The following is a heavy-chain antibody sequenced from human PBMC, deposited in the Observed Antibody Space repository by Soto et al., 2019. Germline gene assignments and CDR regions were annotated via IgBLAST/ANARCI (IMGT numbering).Heavy chain of an antibody. Sequence: NPXGSLILSCAASGFTFSNAWMSWVRQAPGRGLDWVGRIKSKTDGGTTDYAAPVKGRFTISRDDSKNTLYLQMNSLKTEDTAVYYCTTADITGTTNYYYGMDVWGQGTTVTVSS. D-gene: IGHD1-7*01. J-gene: IGHJ6*02. V-gene: IGHV3-15*01. CDR2: IKSKTDGGTT. CDR3: TTADITGTTNYYYGMDV. CDR1: GFTFSNAW.